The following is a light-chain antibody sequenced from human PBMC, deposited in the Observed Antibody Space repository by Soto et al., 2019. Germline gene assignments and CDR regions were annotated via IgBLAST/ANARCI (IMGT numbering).Light chain of an antibody. V-gene: IGKV3-20*01. Sequence: EIVLTQSPGTLSLSPGERATLSCRASQSISSSYLAWYQQKPGQTPRLLIFGASNRATGIPDRFSGSGPGTDFTLTISRLESEDFAVYYCQQYDGSPWTFGQGTKVEFK. CDR1: QSISSSY. CDR3: QQYDGSPWT. CDR2: GAS. J-gene: IGKJ1*01.